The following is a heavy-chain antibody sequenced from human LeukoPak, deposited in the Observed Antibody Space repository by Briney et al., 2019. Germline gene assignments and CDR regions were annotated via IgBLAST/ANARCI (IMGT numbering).Heavy chain of an antibody. CDR2: IYSGGST. Sequence: PGGSLRLSCAASGFTVSSNDMSWVRQAPGKGLEWVSVIYSGGSTYYADSVKGRFTISRDNSKSTLYIQMNRLRAEDTAVYYCARAKPKNMVRGLIMRRESRYYFDYWGQGTLVTVSS. CDR3: ARAKPKNMVRGLIMRRESRYYFDY. V-gene: IGHV3-53*01. CDR1: GFTVSSND. D-gene: IGHD3-10*01. J-gene: IGHJ4*02.